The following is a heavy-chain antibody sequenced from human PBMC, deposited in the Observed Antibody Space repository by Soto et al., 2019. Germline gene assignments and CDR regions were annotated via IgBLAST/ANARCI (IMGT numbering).Heavy chain of an antibody. V-gene: IGHV3-23*01. CDR1: GFTFNSYA. J-gene: IGHJ4*02. D-gene: IGHD3-9*01. Sequence: GGSLRLSCAASGFTFNSYAMSWVRQAPGKGLEWVSAISGSGGSTYYADSVKGRFTISRDNSKNTLYLQMNSLRAEDTAVYYCAKAQSRDILTGYYFDYWGQGTLVTVSS. CDR2: ISGSGGST. CDR3: AKAQSRDILTGYYFDY.